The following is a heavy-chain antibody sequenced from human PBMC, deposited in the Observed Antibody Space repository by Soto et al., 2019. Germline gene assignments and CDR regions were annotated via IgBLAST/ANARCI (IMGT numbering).Heavy chain of an antibody. J-gene: IGHJ4*02. V-gene: IGHV4-59*01. CDR1: GGSINNYY. CDR2: IYHDGYT. CDR3: TRDRGRDALDY. Sequence: LSLTCTVSGGSINNYYCSWIRQSPGKGLEWIGYIYHDGYTSYNPSLKSRVTMSVDTSKTQISLRLTSVTAADTAVYYCTRDRGRDALDYWGQGTLVTVSS. D-gene: IGHD2-2*01.